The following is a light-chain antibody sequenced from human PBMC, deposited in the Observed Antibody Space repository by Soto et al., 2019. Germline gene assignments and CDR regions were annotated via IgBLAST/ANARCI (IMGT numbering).Light chain of an antibody. CDR3: QQTYSTPWT. CDR2: STS. J-gene: IGKJ1*01. V-gene: IGKV1-39*01. Sequence: DIQMTQSPSSLSASVGDRVTITCRASQIISSYFNWYQQKPGKAPKLLIYSTSSLQSGVPSRFSGSGSGSDFTLTISSLQPGDFATYYCQQTYSTPWTFGQGTKVEIK. CDR1: QIISSY.